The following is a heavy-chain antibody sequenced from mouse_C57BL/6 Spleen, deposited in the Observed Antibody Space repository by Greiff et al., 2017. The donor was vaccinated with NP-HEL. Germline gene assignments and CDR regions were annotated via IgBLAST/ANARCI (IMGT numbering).Heavy chain of an antibody. V-gene: IGHV1-80*01. J-gene: IGHJ3*01. D-gene: IGHD2-4*01. CDR3: ARGDYDWFAY. CDR1: GYAFSSYW. Sequence: QVQLKESGAELVKPGASVKISCKASGYAFSSYWMNWVKQRPGKGLEWIGQIYPGDGDTNYNGKFKGKATLTADKSSSTAYMKSRSLTSEDAAVYFCARGDYDWFAYWGQGTLVTVSA. CDR2: IYPGDGDT.